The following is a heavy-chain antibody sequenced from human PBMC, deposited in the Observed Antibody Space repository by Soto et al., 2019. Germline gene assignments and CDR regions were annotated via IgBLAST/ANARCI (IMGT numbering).Heavy chain of an antibody. CDR3: ARGGLVRGYDY. CDR2: ISSSSSYT. D-gene: IGHD3-10*01. Sequence: EEQLVESGGGLVKPGGSLRLSCAASGFTFSSYGMNWVRQAPGKGLEWVSFISSSSSYTQYADSVEGRFTVSRDNAKNSLYLQMNSLGADDTDVYYCARGGLVRGYDYWGQGTRVTVSS. J-gene: IGHJ4*02. CDR1: GFTFSSYG. V-gene: IGHV3-21*06.